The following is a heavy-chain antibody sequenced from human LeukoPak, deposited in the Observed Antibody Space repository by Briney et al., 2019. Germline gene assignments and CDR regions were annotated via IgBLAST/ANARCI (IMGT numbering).Heavy chain of an antibody. CDR1: GGSISSGSYY. D-gene: IGHD5-18*01. CDR2: IYTSGST. J-gene: IGHJ5*02. V-gene: IGHV4-61*02. CDR3: ARDSVDTAMVNGFDP. Sequence: ASETLSLTCTVSGGSISSGSYYWSWIRQPAGKGLEWIGRIYTSGSTNYNPSLKSRVTISVDTSKNQFSLKLSSVTAADTAVCYCARDSVDTAMVNGFDPWGQGTLVTVSS.